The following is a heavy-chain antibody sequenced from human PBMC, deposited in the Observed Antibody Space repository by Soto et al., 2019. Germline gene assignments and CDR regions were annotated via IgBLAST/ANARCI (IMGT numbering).Heavy chain of an antibody. CDR3: AKRRIVSTNRYFDD. Sequence: GGSLRLSCAASGFIFSRYWMTWVRQAPGKGLEWVANINQDGSEKYYVGSVKGRFTISRDNSMDNLYLQMDSLRAEDTALYVCAKRRIVSTNRYFDDWGQGALVTVSS. V-gene: IGHV3-7*03. CDR1: GFIFSRYW. J-gene: IGHJ4*02. D-gene: IGHD5-12*01. CDR2: INQDGSEK.